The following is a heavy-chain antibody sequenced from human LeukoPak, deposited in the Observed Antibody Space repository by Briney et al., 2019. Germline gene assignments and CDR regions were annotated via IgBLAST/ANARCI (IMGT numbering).Heavy chain of an antibody. CDR3: ARGSDYDSSSDY. CDR2: IRGYNGNT. V-gene: IGHV1-18*01. CDR1: GYTFTSYG. Sequence: VSVKASCKASGYTFTSYGISWVRQAPGQGLEWMGWIRGYNGNTNYAQKLQGRVTMTTDTSTSTAYMELRSLRSDDTAVYYCARGSDYDSSSDYWGQGTLVTVSS. D-gene: IGHD3-22*01. J-gene: IGHJ4*02.